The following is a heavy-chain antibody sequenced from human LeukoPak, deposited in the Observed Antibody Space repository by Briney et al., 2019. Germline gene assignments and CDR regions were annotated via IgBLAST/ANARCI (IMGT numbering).Heavy chain of an antibody. J-gene: IGHJ3*02. Sequence: PSETLSLTCTVSGGSISSSSYYWGWIRQPPGKGLEWIGSIYYSGSTYYNPSLKSRVTISVDTSKNQFSLKLSSVTAADTAVYYCAGSVVVVPVIDIWGQGTMVTVSS. V-gene: IGHV4-39*07. CDR3: AGSVVVVPVIDI. CDR2: IYYSGST. D-gene: IGHD2-15*01. CDR1: GGSISSSSYY.